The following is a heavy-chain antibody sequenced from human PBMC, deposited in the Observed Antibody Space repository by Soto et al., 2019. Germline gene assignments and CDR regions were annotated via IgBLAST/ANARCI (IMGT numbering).Heavy chain of an antibody. J-gene: IGHJ4*02. D-gene: IGHD3-10*01. V-gene: IGHV4-34*01. Sequence: QVQLQQWGAGLLKPSETLSLTCAVYGGSFSGYYWSWIRQPPGKGLEWIGEINHSGSTNYNPSLKRRVTISVDTSKNQFSLKLSSVTAADTAVYYCARGSTYGSGSYYKRAYYFDYWGQGTLVTVSS. CDR3: ARGSTYGSGSYYKRAYYFDY. CDR1: GGSFSGYY. CDR2: INHSGST.